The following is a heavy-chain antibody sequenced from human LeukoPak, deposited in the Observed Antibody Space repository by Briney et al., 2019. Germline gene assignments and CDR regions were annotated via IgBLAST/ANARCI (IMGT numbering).Heavy chain of an antibody. CDR2: ISYDGSNK. CDR1: GFTFSSYA. D-gene: IGHD2-2*01. CDR3: ARVGSTSSVDY. J-gene: IGHJ4*02. Sequence: GGSLRLSCAASGFTFSSYALHWVRQAPGKGLEWVAVISYDGSNKYYADSVKGRFIISRDNAKNSLYLQMSSLRAEDTAVYYCARVGSTSSVDYWGQGTLVTVSS. V-gene: IGHV3-30*04.